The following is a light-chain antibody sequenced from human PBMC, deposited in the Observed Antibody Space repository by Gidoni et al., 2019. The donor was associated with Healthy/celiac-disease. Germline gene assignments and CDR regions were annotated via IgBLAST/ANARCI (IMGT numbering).Light chain of an antibody. J-gene: IGKJ2*01. CDR2: AAS. Sequence: DIQMTQSPSSLSASVGDKVTTTCRASRSISSYLTWYQQKPGNAPKLLIYAASSLQSGVPARFSGSGSGTDFTLTISSLQPEDFATYYCQQSDSTPRTFGQGTKLEIK. CDR1: RSISSY. CDR3: QQSDSTPRT. V-gene: IGKV1-39*01.